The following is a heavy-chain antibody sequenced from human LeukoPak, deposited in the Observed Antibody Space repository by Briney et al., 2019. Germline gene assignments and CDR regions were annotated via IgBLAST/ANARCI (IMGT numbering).Heavy chain of an antibody. CDR2: INPSGGST. CDR3: ARGLRVGSSGY. D-gene: IGHD3-16*01. V-gene: IGHV1-2*02. J-gene: IGHJ4*02. Sequence: ASVKVSCKASGYTFTSYYMHWVRQAPGQGLEWMGIINPSGGSTNYAQKFQGRVTMTRDTSISTAYMELSRLRSDDTAVYYCARGLRVGSSGYWGQGTLVTVSS. CDR1: GYTFTSYY.